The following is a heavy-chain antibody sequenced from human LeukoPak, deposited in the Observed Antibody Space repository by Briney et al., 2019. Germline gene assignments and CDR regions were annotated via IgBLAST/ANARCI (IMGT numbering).Heavy chain of an antibody. V-gene: IGHV3-23*01. CDR1: GFTFSSYA. CDR3: AKDLDVTVTSHEYYYGMDV. D-gene: IGHD4-17*01. Sequence: TGGSLRLSCAASGFTFSSYAMSWVRQAPGKGLEWVSAISGSGGSTYYADSVKGRFTISRDNSKNTLYLQMNSLRAEDTAVYYCAKDLDVTVTSHEYYYGMDVWGQGTTVTVSS. J-gene: IGHJ6*02. CDR2: ISGSGGST.